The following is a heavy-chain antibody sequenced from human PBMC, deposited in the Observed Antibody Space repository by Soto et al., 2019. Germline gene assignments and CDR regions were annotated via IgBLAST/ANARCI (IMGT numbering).Heavy chain of an antibody. D-gene: IGHD6-6*01. CDR2: IKSKTDGGTT. V-gene: IGHV3-15*07. Sequence: GGSLRLSCAASGFTFSNAWMNWVRQAPGKGLEWVGRIKSKTDGGTTDYAAPVKGRFTISRDDSKNTLYLQMNSLKTEDTAVYYCTTRYSSSSSKGHYYYGMDVWGQGTTVTVSS. CDR1: GFTFSNAW. J-gene: IGHJ6*02. CDR3: TTRYSSSSSKGHYYYGMDV.